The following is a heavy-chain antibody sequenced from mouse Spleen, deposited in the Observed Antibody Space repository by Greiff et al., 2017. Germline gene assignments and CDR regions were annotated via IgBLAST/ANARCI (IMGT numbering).Heavy chain of an antibody. V-gene: IGHV1-64*01. D-gene: IGHD4-1*02. J-gene: IGHJ1*03. CDR2: IHPNSGST. Sequence: VQLQQPGAELVKPGASVKLSCKASGYTFTSYWMHWVKQRPGQGLEWIGMIHPNSGSTNYNEKFKSKATLTVDKSSSTAYMQLSSLTSEDSAVYYCARNPQLGRDLYWYFDVWGTGTTVTVPS. CDR1: GYTFTSYW. CDR3: ARNPQLGRDLYWYFDV.